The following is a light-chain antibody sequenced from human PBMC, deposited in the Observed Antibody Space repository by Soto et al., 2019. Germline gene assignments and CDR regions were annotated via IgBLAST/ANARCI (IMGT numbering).Light chain of an antibody. CDR2: DVS. CDR3: QQFKSGTWT. J-gene: IGKJ1*01. CDR1: QNIERW. V-gene: IGKV1-5*01. Sequence: IQMPQSPSTLSASVGDRVTITCRASQNIERWLAWYQQKPGKAPKLLLYDVSSLESGVPSRFSGSGSATEFILTINGLQPDDFATYFCQQFKSGTWTFGQGTKVDTK.